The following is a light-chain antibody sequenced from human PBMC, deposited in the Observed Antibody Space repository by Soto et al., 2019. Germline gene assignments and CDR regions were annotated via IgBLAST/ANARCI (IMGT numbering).Light chain of an antibody. CDR1: STNIGGNY. J-gene: IGLJ3*02. V-gene: IGLV1-44*01. CDR2: ETY. CDR3: AAWDYNLNVVV. Sequence: QSVVAQPPSASGTRGQRVTFSCSGGSTNIGGNYVSWFQQLPGMAPKLLIYETYKRPSVVPARFSGSKSGTSASLAITGLQSEAEADCYCAAWDYNLNVVVFGGGTKLTVL.